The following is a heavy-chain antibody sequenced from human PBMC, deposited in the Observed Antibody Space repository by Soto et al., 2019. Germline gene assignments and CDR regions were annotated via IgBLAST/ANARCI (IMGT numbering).Heavy chain of an antibody. D-gene: IGHD1-1*01. CDR2: TYYRSKWYN. J-gene: IGHJ6*03. CDR3: ARGSWDDVTGHYYMDV. CDR1: GDKVSSNSAG. V-gene: IGHV6-1*01. Sequence: SQTLSLTCDISGDKVSSNSAGWNWNRQTPSRGLEWLGRTYYRSKWYNNYALSVKSRVTVNPDTAKNQFSLQLNSVTPEDTAVYYCARGSWDDVTGHYYMDVWGKGTTVTVSS.